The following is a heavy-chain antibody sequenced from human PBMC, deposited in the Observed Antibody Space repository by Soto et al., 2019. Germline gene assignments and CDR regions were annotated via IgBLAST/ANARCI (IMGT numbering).Heavy chain of an antibody. CDR3: AKAHSSSSAFDY. J-gene: IGHJ4*02. CDR1: GFTFSSYA. D-gene: IGHD6-6*01. V-gene: IGHV3-23*01. Sequence: GGSLRLSCAASGFTFSSYAMSWVRQAPGKGLEWVSTISGSAGSTYYVDSVKGRFTISRDNSKNTLYLQMNSLRAEDTAVYYCAKAHSSSSAFDYWGQGTLVTVSS. CDR2: ISGSAGST.